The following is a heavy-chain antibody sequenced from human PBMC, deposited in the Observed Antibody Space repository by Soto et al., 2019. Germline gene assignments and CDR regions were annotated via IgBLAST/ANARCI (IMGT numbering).Heavy chain of an antibody. D-gene: IGHD2-21*02. J-gene: IGHJ4*02. Sequence: SETLSLTCTVTGDSISSRSYYWGWIRQPPGKGLEWIGSIYYSGSTYNNPSLRSRVSMSIDTSKDQFSLKLKHVTAADTALYFCARQRNSVVTQAYFDVWGQGSMVTVYS. CDR1: GDSISSRSYY. CDR2: IYYSGST. CDR3: ARQRNSVVTQAYFDV. V-gene: IGHV4-39*01.